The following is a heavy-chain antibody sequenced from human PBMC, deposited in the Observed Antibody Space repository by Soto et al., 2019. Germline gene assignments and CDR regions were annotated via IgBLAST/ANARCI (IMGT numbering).Heavy chain of an antibody. CDR2: ISSSSSYI. J-gene: IGHJ6*02. V-gene: IGHV3-21*01. CDR3: ARDQYQPLLWGTGGHYGMDV. Sequence: GGSLRLSCAASGFTFRSYSMNWVRQAPGKGLEWVSSISSSSSYIYYADSVKGRFTISRDNAKNSLYLQMNSLRAEDTAVYYCARDQYQPLLWGTGGHYGMDVWGQGTTVTVSS. CDR1: GFTFRSYS. D-gene: IGHD2-2*01.